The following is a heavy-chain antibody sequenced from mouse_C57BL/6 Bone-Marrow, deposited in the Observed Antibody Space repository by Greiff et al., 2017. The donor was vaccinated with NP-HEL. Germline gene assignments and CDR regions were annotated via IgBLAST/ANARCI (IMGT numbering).Heavy chain of an antibody. D-gene: IGHD1-1*01. CDR3: ARKILRYFDV. V-gene: IGHV1-22*01. J-gene: IGHJ1*03. CDR1: GYTFTDYN. CDR2: INPNNGGT. Sequence: LMEPGASVKMSCKASGYTFTDYNMHWVKQSHGKSLEWIGYINPNNGGTSYNQKFKGKATLTVNKSSSTAYMELRSLTSEDSAVYYCARKILRYFDVWGTGTTVTVSS.